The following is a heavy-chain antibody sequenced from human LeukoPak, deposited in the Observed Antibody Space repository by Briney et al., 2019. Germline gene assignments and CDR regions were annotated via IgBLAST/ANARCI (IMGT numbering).Heavy chain of an antibody. D-gene: IGHD2-8*01. CDR3: ARPRYCTNGVCYIDYYYYMDV. J-gene: IGHJ6*03. CDR2: ISGSGSST. CDR1: GFTFSSYG. V-gene: IGHV3-21*01. Sequence: GGTLRLSCAASGFTFSSYGMNWVRQAPGKGLEWVSAISGSGSSTYYADSVKGRFTISRDNAKNSLYLQMNSLRAEDTAVYYCARPRYCTNGVCYIDYYYYMDVWGKGTTVTVSS.